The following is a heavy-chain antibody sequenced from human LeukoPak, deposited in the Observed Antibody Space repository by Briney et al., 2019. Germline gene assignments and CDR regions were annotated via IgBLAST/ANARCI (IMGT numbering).Heavy chain of an antibody. Sequence: TGGSLRLSCAASGFTFSSYGMHWVRQAPGKGLEWVAVISYDGSSKYYADSVKGRFTISRDNSKNTLYLQMNSLRAEDTAVYYCAKTSLMVYATDFDYWGQGTLVTVSS. CDR1: GFTFSSYG. CDR3: AKTSLMVYATDFDY. V-gene: IGHV3-30*18. J-gene: IGHJ4*02. CDR2: ISYDGSSK. D-gene: IGHD2-8*01.